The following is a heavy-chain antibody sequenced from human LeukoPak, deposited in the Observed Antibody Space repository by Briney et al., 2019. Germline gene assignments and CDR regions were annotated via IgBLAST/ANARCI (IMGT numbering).Heavy chain of an antibody. CDR2: IYTSGST. V-gene: IGHV4-61*02. J-gene: IGHJ3*02. D-gene: IGHD3-16*01. Sequence: SETLSLTCTVSGGPISSGSYYWSWIRQPAGKGLEWIGRIYTSGSTNYNPSLKSRVTISVDTSKNQFSLKLSSVTAADTAVYFCARGTQLWRRAFDIWGQGTLVIVSS. CDR3: ARGTQLWRRAFDI. CDR1: GGPISSGSYY.